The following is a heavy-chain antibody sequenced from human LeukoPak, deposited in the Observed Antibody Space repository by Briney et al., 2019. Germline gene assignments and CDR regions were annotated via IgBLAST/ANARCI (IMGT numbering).Heavy chain of an antibody. V-gene: IGHV4-31*03. CDR2: IYYSGST. J-gene: IGHJ5*02. CDR1: GGSISSSSYY. D-gene: IGHD6-13*01. Sequence: SETLSLTCTVSGGSISSSSYYWSWIRQHPGKGLEWIGYIYYSGSTYYNPSLKSRVTISVDTSKNQFSLKLSSVTAADTAVYYCARDGAEGSSSWYDWFDPWGQGTLVTVSS. CDR3: ARDGAEGSSSWYDWFDP.